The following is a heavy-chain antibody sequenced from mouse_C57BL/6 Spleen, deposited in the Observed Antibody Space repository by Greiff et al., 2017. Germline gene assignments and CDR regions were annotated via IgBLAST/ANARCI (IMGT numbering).Heavy chain of an antibody. J-gene: IGHJ1*03. V-gene: IGHV3-6*01. Sequence: DVKLVESGPGLVKPSQSLSLTCSVTGYSITSGYYWNWIRQFPGNKLEWMGYISYDGSNNYNPSLKNRISITRDTSKNQFFLKLNSVTTEDTATYDCARDHYYGSSPYWYFDVWGTGTTVTVSS. CDR3: ARDHYYGSSPYWYFDV. CDR1: GYSITSGYY. D-gene: IGHD1-1*01. CDR2: ISYDGSN.